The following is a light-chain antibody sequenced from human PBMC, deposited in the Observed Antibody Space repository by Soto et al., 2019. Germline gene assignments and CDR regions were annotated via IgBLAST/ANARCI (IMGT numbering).Light chain of an antibody. CDR2: GAS. Sequence: EIVLTQSPGTLSLSPGERATLSCRASQSVSSSYLAWYQQKPGQAPRLLIYGASSRATGIPDRFSGSGSGTVFTLTISRLEPEDFAVYYCQQYGSSPPKFGQGTKVEIK. J-gene: IGKJ1*01. CDR3: QQYGSSPPK. CDR1: QSVSSSY. V-gene: IGKV3-20*01.